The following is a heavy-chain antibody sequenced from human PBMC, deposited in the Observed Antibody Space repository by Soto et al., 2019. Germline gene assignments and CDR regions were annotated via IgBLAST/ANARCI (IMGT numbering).Heavy chain of an antibody. V-gene: IGHV1-69*08. Sequence: QVQLVQSGAEVKKPGSSVKVSCKASGGTFSSYTISWVRQAPGQGLEWMGRIIPILGIANYAQKFQGRVTITADKSTSTAYMELSSLRSEDTAVYYSARDGGYCSGGSCYGVGYFQHWGQGTLVTVSS. D-gene: IGHD2-15*01. CDR1: GGTFSSYT. CDR2: IIPILGIA. J-gene: IGHJ1*01. CDR3: ARDGGYCSGGSCYGVGYFQH.